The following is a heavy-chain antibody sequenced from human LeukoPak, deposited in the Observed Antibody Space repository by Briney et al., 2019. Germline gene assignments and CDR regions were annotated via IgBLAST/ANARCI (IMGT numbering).Heavy chain of an antibody. J-gene: IGHJ3*02. Sequence: GGSLRLSCAASGFTFSTYGMHWVRQAPGKGLEWVAFTRYDGNNKYYVDSVKGRFTISRDDARGSLFLQMNSLRVEDTAVYYCAREMIYGSSAFDIWGQGTTVIVSS. CDR2: TRYDGNNK. D-gene: IGHD6-6*01. CDR1: GFTFSTYG. CDR3: AREMIYGSSAFDI. V-gene: IGHV3-30*02.